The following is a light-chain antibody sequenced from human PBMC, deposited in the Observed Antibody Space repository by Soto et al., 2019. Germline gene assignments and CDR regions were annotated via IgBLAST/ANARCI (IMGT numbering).Light chain of an antibody. V-gene: IGKV3-20*01. CDR2: GAS. Sequence: PGERATLSCRASQSVTSNYLAWYQQKPGQAPRLLIFGASIRDTGLPDRFSGGGSGTDFTLTISRLEPEDFAVYYCQQYGSSPGTLGQGTKVDIK. J-gene: IGKJ1*01. CDR3: QQYGSSPGT. CDR1: QSVTSNY.